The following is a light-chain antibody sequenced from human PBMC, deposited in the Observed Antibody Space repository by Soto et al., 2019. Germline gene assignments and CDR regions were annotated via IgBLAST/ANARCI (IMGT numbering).Light chain of an antibody. Sequence: QSALTQPSSASGSPGQSVTISCTGTSSDVGAYKYVSWYQQYPGKAPKLMIYEVTKRPSAVPDRFSGSKSGNTASLTVSGLQAEDEADYYCTSYVGNDIWVFGGGTKVTVL. V-gene: IGLV2-8*01. CDR3: TSYVGNDIWV. CDR2: EVT. CDR1: SSDVGAYKY. J-gene: IGLJ3*02.